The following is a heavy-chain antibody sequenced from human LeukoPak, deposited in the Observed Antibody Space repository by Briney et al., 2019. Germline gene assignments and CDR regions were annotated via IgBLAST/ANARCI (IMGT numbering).Heavy chain of an antibody. CDR1: GGSISSYY. J-gene: IGHJ5*02. V-gene: IGHV4-59*08. Sequence: PSETLSLTCTVSGGSISSYYWSWLRQPPGKGLEWIGYIYYSGSTNYNPSLKSRVTISVDTSKNQFSLKLSSVTAADTAVYYCARVGYGSGIFSWGQGTLVTVSS. CDR2: IYYSGST. D-gene: IGHD3-10*01. CDR3: ARVGYGSGIFS.